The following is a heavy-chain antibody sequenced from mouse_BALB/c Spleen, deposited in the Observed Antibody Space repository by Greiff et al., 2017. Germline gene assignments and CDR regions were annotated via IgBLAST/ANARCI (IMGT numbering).Heavy chain of an antibody. CDR2: ISSGGSYT. V-gene: IGHV5-6-4*01. D-gene: IGHD1-1*01. Sequence: EVKLVESGGGLVKPGGSLKLSCAASGFTFSSYTMSWVRQTPEKRLEWVATISSGGSYTYYPDSVKGRFTISRDNAKNTLYLQMSSLKSEDTAMYYCTRDLIPGWGQGTTLTVSS. CDR3: TRDLIPG. CDR1: GFTFSSYT. J-gene: IGHJ2*01.